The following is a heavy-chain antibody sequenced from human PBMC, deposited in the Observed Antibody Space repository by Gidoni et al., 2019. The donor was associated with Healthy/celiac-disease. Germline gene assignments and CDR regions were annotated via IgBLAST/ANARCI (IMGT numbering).Heavy chain of an antibody. V-gene: IGHV1-69-2*01. Sequence: EVQLVQSGAAVKKPGATVKIPCKVSGSTFTAYYLHWLQQAPGKGLEWMGLVDPEDGETIYAEKFQGRVTITADTSTDTAYMELSSLRSEDTAVYYCATDPKSPVGAMARAVYWGQGTLVTVSS. J-gene: IGHJ4*02. CDR2: VDPEDGET. CDR1: GSTFTAYY. CDR3: ATDPKSPVGAMARAVY. D-gene: IGHD1-26*01.